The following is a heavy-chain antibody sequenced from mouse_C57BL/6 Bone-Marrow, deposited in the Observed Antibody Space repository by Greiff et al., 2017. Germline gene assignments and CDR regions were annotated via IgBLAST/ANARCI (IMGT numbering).Heavy chain of an antibody. CDR2: INPNNGGT. V-gene: IGHV1-22*01. J-gene: IGHJ4*01. D-gene: IGHD1-1*01. CDR3: ATYGYSAMDY. Sequence: EVQGVESGPELVKPGASVKMSCKASGYTFTDYNMHWVKQSHGKSLEWIGYINPNNGGTSYNQKFKGKATLTVNKSSSPAYMELRSLTSEESAVYYCATYGYSAMDYWGQGTSVTVSS. CDR1: GYTFTDYN.